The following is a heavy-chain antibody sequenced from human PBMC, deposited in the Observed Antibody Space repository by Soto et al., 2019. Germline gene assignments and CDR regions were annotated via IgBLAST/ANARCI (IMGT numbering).Heavy chain of an antibody. V-gene: IGHV4-61*01. CDR3: ARDGDRYNK. J-gene: IGHJ4*02. Sequence: QVQLQESGPGLVKPSETLSLTCSVSGGSVTSGSYYWRWIRQPPGKGLEWIGYIYSSGGTSYNPSLTSRVTISVDTSKNQCSLKLTSVTAADTAVYYCARDGDRYNKWGQGTLVTVSS. CDR2: IYSSGGT. CDR1: GGSVTSGSYY. D-gene: IGHD4-4*01.